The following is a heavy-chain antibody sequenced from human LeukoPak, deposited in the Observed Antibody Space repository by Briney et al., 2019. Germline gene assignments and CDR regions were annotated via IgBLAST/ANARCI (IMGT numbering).Heavy chain of an antibody. Sequence: ASVKVSCKASGYTFTSYDINWVRQATGQGLEWMGWMNANSGNTGYAQKFQGRVTMTRNTSISTAYMELSSLRSEDTAVYYCARGPLYGDYLGEWFDPWGQGTLVTVSS. CDR3: ARGPLYGDYLGEWFDP. J-gene: IGHJ5*02. CDR1: GYTFTSYD. CDR2: MNANSGNT. D-gene: IGHD4-17*01. V-gene: IGHV1-8*01.